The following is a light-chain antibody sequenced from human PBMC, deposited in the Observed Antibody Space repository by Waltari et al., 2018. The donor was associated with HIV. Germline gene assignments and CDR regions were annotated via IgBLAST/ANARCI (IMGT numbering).Light chain of an antibody. CDR2: RNY. V-gene: IGLV1-47*01. CDR1: TSNIETEA. CDR3: VSYDSRLDERL. Sequence: QSVLTQPPSVSGTPGQTVTISCSGSTSNIETEALYWYQQLPGTAPKLLIYRNYKRPSGVSDLFSCSKSGASASLVISVLRSEDEAHYYCVSYDSRLDERLFGGGTKLTVL. J-gene: IGLJ3*02.